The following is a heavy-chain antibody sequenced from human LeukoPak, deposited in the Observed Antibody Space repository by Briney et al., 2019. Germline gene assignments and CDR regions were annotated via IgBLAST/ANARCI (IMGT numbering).Heavy chain of an antibody. Sequence: ASVKVSCKASGYTFTGYYMHWVRQAPGQGLEWMGWINPNSGGTNYAQKFQGRVTMTRDTSTSTAYMELRSLRSDDTAVYYCAREAVQGSFDPWGQGTLVTVSS. CDR3: AREAVQGSFDP. CDR2: INPNSGGT. V-gene: IGHV1-2*02. CDR1: GYTFTGYY. D-gene: IGHD1-26*01. J-gene: IGHJ5*02.